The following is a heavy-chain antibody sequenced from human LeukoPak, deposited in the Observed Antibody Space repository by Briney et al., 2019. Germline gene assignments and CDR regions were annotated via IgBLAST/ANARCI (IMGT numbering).Heavy chain of an antibody. Sequence: SETLSLTCTVSGGSVSSGSYYWSWIRQPPGKGLEWIGYIYYSGSTNYNPSLKSRVTISVDTSKNQFSLKLSSVIAADTAVYYCARGGTYYDILTGHPLDYWGQGTLVTVSS. CDR3: ARGGTYYDILTGHPLDY. D-gene: IGHD3-9*01. CDR2: IYYSGST. CDR1: GGSVSSGSYY. V-gene: IGHV4-61*01. J-gene: IGHJ4*02.